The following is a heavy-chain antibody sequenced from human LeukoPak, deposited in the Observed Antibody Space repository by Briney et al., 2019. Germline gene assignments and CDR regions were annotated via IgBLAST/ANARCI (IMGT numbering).Heavy chain of an antibody. J-gene: IGHJ4*02. Sequence: PGGSLRLSCAASGFTFSSYAMSWVRQAPGKGLEWVSAISGSGGSTYYADSVKGRFTIPRDNSKNTLYLQMNSLRAEDTAVYYCAKGGTFGGVIDFDYWGQGTLVTVSS. CDR1: GFTFSSYA. D-gene: IGHD3-16*02. V-gene: IGHV3-23*01. CDR2: ISGSGGST. CDR3: AKGGTFGGVIDFDY.